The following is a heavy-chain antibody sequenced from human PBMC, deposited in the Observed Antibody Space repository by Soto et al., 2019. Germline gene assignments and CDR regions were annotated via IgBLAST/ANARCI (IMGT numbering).Heavy chain of an antibody. Sequence: ASVKVSCKASGYTFTGYYMHWVRQAPGQGLEWMGWINPNSGGTNYAQKFQGWVTMTRDTSISTAYMELSRLRSDDTAVYYCARDMVGSGSYTRVAGYYYGMDVWGQGTTVTVSS. D-gene: IGHD3-10*01. CDR3: ARDMVGSGSYTRVAGYYYGMDV. CDR1: GYTFTGYY. CDR2: INPNSGGT. V-gene: IGHV1-2*04. J-gene: IGHJ6*02.